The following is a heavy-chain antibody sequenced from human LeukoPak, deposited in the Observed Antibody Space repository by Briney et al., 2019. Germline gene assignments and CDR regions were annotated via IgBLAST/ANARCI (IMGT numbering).Heavy chain of an antibody. D-gene: IGHD2-15*01. CDR3: AKDLSVVAAAVDY. J-gene: IGHJ4*02. V-gene: IGHV3-30*02. CDR2: IRYDGSNK. CDR1: GFTFSSYG. Sequence: GGALRLSCAASGFTFSSYGMHWVRQAPGKGLEWVAFIRYDGSNKYYADSVKGRFTISRDNSKNTLYLQMNSLRAEDTAVYYCAKDLSVVAAAVDYWGQGTLVTVSS.